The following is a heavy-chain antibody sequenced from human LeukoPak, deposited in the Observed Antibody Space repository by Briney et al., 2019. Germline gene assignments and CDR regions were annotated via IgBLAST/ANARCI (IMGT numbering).Heavy chain of an antibody. J-gene: IGHJ4*02. CDR2: TNPNSGRT. CDR3: TRETSSRYFDY. CDR1: GYTLTSYD. Sequence: GASVKVSCKASGYTLTSYDINWVRQATGQGLEWMGWTNPNSGRTGYAQNFQGRITITRNTSIGTAYMELSSLRSEDTAVYYCTRETSSRYFDYWGQGTLVTVSS. V-gene: IGHV1-8*01.